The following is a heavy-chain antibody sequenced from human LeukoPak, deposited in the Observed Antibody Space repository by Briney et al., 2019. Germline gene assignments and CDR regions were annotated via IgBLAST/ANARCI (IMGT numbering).Heavy chain of an antibody. CDR2: INSDGSWT. V-gene: IGHV3-74*01. Sequence: GGSLRLSCAASGNYWMHWVRQVPGKGLVWVSHINSDGSWTSYADSVKGRFTISKDNAKNTVYLQMNSLRAEDTAVYYCVSSYETYWGRGTLVTVSS. CDR3: VSSYETY. D-gene: IGHD3-22*01. CDR1: GNYW. J-gene: IGHJ4*02.